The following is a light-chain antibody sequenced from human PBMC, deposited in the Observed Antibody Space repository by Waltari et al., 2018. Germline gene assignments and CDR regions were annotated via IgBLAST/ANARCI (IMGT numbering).Light chain of an antibody. J-gene: IGLJ2*01. CDR1: TSNVGTNP. V-gene: IGLV1-44*01. CDR3: ATWDDSVTGHWV. Sequence: QSALTQPPSISGTPGQTVTISCSWGTSNVGTNPVNWYQQVPGTTPKLLIFYGNTRPSGVPDRFSGSESDTSASLAISGLQSQDEADYYCATWDDSVTGHWVFGGGTKVTVL. CDR2: YGN.